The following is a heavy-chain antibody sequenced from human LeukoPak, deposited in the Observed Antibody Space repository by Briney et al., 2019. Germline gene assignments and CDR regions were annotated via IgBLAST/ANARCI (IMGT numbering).Heavy chain of an antibody. Sequence: SETLSLTCTVSGGSISSGAYYWSWVRQHPEKGLEWIGYIYYSGSTYYNPSLKSRVTISVDTSKNQFSLKLSSVTAADTAVYYCAREANNYDRSGYYLDYWGQGTLVTVSS. CDR1: GGSISSGAYY. CDR2: IYYSGST. V-gene: IGHV4-31*03. CDR3: AREANNYDRSGYYLDY. D-gene: IGHD3-22*01. J-gene: IGHJ4*02.